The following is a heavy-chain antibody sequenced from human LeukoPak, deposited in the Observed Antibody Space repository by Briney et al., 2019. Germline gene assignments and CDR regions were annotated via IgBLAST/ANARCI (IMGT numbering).Heavy chain of an antibody. V-gene: IGHV1-46*01. CDR2: INPSGGTT. Sequence: ASVKVSCKASRYTFTTYYLHWVGQARGQGLEWMGIINPSGGTTGYAQKFQGRLTMTRDTSTTTVYMELSSLRSEDTAVYYCARVRVRGLRTNAFDIWGQGSMVTVSS. CDR3: ARVRVRGLRTNAFDI. J-gene: IGHJ3*02. CDR1: RYTFTTYY. D-gene: IGHD3-10*01.